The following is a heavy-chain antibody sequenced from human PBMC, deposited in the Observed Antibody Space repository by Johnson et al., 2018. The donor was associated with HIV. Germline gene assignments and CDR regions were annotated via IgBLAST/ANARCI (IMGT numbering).Heavy chain of an antibody. D-gene: IGHD6-19*01. J-gene: IGHJ3*02. V-gene: IGHV3-7*05. CDR3: TTISQWLVPGTFDI. Sequence: VQLVESGGGLVQPGGSLRLSCAASGFTFSSYWMSWVRQAPGKGLEWVANIKQDGSEKYYVDSVKGRFTISRDNAKNSLYLQMNSLKTEDTAVYYCTTISQWLVPGTFDIWGQGTMVTVSS. CDR2: IKQDGSEK. CDR1: GFTFSSYW.